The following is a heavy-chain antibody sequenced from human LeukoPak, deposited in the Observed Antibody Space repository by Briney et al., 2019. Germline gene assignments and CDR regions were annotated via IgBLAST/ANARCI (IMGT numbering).Heavy chain of an antibody. D-gene: IGHD3-22*01. Sequence: PGGSLRLSCAASGFTFSSYAMSWVRQAPGKGLEWVSAISGSGGSTYYADSVKGRFTISRDNSKNTLYLQMNSLRAEDTAVYYCARAGYDSSGYYSYWGQGTLVTVSS. V-gene: IGHV3-23*01. J-gene: IGHJ4*02. CDR3: ARAGYDSSGYYSY. CDR2: ISGSGGST. CDR1: GFTFSSYA.